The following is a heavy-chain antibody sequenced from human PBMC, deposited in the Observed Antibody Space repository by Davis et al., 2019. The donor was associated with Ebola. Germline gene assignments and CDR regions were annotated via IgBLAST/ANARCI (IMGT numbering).Heavy chain of an antibody. CDR1: GGTFSSYA. CDR3: ATGYSYGPKIHYYYMDV. V-gene: IGHV1-69*13. Sequence: SVKVSCKASGGTFSSYAISWVRQAPGQGLEWMGGIIPIFGTANYAQKFQGRVTITADESTSTAYMELSSLRSEDTAVYYCATGYSYGPKIHYYYMDVWGKGTTVTVSS. D-gene: IGHD5-18*01. J-gene: IGHJ6*03. CDR2: IIPIFGTA.